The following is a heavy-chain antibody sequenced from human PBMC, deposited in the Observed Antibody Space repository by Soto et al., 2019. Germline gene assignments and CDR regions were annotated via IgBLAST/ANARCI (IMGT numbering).Heavy chain of an antibody. Sequence: SETLSLTCAVSGGSIGTYYWAWIRQPPGKGLEWIGYIYHTGSAVYNPSLRSRVTMSIDTSKNQFSLKLSSVTAADTAVYYCAREGVTTYEDWFDPWGQGTLVTVSS. D-gene: IGHD4-17*01. CDR1: GGSIGTYY. CDR3: AREGVTTYEDWFDP. J-gene: IGHJ5*02. CDR2: IYHTGSA. V-gene: IGHV4-59*01.